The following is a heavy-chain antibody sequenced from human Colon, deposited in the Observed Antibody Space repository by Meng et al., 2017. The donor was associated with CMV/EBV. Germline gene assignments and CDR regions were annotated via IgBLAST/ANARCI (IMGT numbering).Heavy chain of an antibody. CDR3: AREGDYYDSDGYSYYFDY. Sequence: GESLKISCAASEFSFSTFQMNWVRQAPGKGLEWVAYISSSGSTMYYADSVKGRFTISRDNAKNSLYLQMNSLRAEDTAIYLCAREGDYYDSDGYSYYFDYWGQGTLVTVSS. V-gene: IGHV3-48*03. CDR2: ISSSGSTM. CDR1: EFSFSTFQ. J-gene: IGHJ4*02. D-gene: IGHD3-22*01.